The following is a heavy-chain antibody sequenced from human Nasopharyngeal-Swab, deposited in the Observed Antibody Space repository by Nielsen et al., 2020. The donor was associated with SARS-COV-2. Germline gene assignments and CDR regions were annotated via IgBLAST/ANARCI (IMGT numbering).Heavy chain of an antibody. V-gene: IGHV5-51*01. CDR3: ARLDYDILTGWGGFDP. Sequence: KISCKGSGYSFTSYWIGWVRQMPGKGLEWMGIIYPGDSDTRYSPSFQGQVTISADKSISTAYLQWSSLKASDTAVYYCARLDYDILTGWGGFDPWGQGTLVTVSS. CDR2: IYPGDSDT. J-gene: IGHJ5*02. D-gene: IGHD3-9*01. CDR1: GYSFTSYW.